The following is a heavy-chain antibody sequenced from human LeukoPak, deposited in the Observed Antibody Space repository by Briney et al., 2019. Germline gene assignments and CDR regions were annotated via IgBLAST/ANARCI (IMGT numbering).Heavy chain of an antibody. J-gene: IGHJ4*02. Sequence: WASLRLSCAASGITFSDQAMSWVRQAPGQGSDWVSTISATGLTTHFADSVRGRFTISRDNSKNTVYLQMNTLSADDTAMYYCALRVGGSYFPPYFNYWGQGTLVTVSS. V-gene: IGHV3-23*01. CDR2: ISATGLTT. CDR3: ALRVGGSYFPPYFNY. D-gene: IGHD1-26*01. CDR1: GITFSDQA.